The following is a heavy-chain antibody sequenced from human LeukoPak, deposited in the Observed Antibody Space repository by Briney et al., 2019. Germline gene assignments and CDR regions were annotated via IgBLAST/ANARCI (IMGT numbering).Heavy chain of an antibody. CDR3: ARDSATMIVVVITTTPFDY. CDR1: GCTFTSYG. CDR2: ISAYNGNT. V-gene: IGHV1-18*01. D-gene: IGHD3-22*01. J-gene: IGHJ4*02. Sequence: ASVKVSCKASGCTFTSYGISWVRQAPGQGLEWMGWISAYNGNTNYAQKLQGRVTMTTDTSTSTAYMELRSLRSDDTTVYYCARDSATMIVVVITTTPFDYWGQGTLVTVSS.